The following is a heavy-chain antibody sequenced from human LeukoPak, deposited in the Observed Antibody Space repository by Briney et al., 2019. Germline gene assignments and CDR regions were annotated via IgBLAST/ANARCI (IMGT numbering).Heavy chain of an antibody. CDR1: GFTFSAYW. CDR3: VRDRGGLPVVY. J-gene: IGHJ4*02. V-gene: IGHV3-74*01. CDR2: ISSDGTTT. Sequence: PGGSLRLSCAASGFTFSAYWMHWVRQIPGKGLVWVSHISSDGTTTTYADSVKGRFTISRDNARNTLFLQMKSLRAEDTAVYFCVRDRGGLPVVYWGQGSLVTVSS. D-gene: IGHD3-10*01.